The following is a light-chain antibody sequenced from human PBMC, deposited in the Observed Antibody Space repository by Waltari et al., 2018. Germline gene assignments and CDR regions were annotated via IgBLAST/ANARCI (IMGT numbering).Light chain of an antibody. CDR3: QVWDNDSGLVL. V-gene: IGLV3-21*04. CDR1: KIGDKS. CDR2: YDT. Sequence: SYVVTQPPSLSVAPGETAKVTCGGVKIGDKSVHWYQQKPGQAPVLVTYYDTDRPSGIPERFSGSNSGNTATLTISGVEAGDEADYYCQVWDNDSGLVLFGGGTKVTVL. J-gene: IGLJ2*01.